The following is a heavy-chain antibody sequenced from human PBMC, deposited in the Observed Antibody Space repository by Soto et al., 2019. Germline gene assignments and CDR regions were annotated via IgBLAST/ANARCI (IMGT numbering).Heavy chain of an antibody. CDR2: IYPGDSDT. D-gene: IGHD3-10*01. V-gene: IGHV5-51*01. J-gene: IGHJ6*02. CDR1: GYSCTSYW. CDR3: ARSYLRQTYYYYGMDV. Sequence: ESLKICFKGDGYSCTSYWIGWVRQIPGKGLEWMGIIYPGDSDTRYSPSFQGQVTISADKSISTAYLQWSSLKASDTAMYYCARSYLRQTYYYYGMDVWGQGTTVTVSS.